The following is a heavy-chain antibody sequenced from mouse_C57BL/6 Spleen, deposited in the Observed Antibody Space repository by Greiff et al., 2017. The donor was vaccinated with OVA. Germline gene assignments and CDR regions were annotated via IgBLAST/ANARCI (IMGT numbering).Heavy chain of an antibody. CDR2: ILPGSGST. CDR3: ARSEVYYGSSYPYYAMDY. J-gene: IGHJ4*01. Sequence: QVQLQQSGAELMKPGASVKLSCKATGYTFTGYWIEWVKQRPGHGLEWIGEILPGSGSTNYNEKFKGKATFTADTSSNTAYMQLSSLTTEDSAIYYCARSEVYYGSSYPYYAMDYWGQGTSVTVSS. CDR1: GYTFTGYW. V-gene: IGHV1-9*01. D-gene: IGHD1-1*01.